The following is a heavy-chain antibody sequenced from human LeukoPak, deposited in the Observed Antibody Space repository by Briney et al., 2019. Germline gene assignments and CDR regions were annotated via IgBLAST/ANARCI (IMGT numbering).Heavy chain of an antibody. CDR1: GFTFSDYY. CDR3: ARARGAYAFDM. J-gene: IGHJ3*02. D-gene: IGHD3-10*01. CDR2: ISNPGTTI. V-gene: IGHV3-11*04. Sequence: GVSLRLSCAASGFTFSDYYMGWMRQAPGKGLGWVSHISNPGTTIYNADSVKGRFTISRDNAKSSLYLQMNSLRAEDMAVYFCARARGAYAFDMWGQGTMVIVSS.